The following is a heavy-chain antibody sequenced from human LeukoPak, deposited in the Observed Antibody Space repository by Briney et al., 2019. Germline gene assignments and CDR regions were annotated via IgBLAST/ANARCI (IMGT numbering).Heavy chain of an antibody. J-gene: IGHJ6*03. V-gene: IGHV1-69*06. CDR3: ARVYSGVDLHYYYYYYMDV. D-gene: IGHD2-21*01. CDR1: GYTFTSYG. CDR2: IIPIFGTA. Sequence: GASVKVSCKASGYTFTSYGISWVRQAPGQGLEWMGGIIPIFGTANYAQKFQGRVTITADKSTSTAYMELSSLRSEDTAVYYCARVYSGVDLHYYYYYYMDVWGKGTTVTVSS.